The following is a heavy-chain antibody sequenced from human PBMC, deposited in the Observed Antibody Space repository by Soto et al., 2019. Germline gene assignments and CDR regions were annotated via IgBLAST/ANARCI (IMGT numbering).Heavy chain of an antibody. CDR1: GFTFSIYS. CDR2: VSTSRDYM. J-gene: IGHJ6*02. D-gene: IGHD3-16*01. V-gene: IGHV3-21*01. CDR3: ARTDYDGSQHGYYYGMDV. Sequence: GGSLRLSCAASGFTFSIYSMNWVRQAPGEGLEWVSSVSTSRDYMDYGDSVRGRFTISRDDAKNVLFLEVNSLRAEDTAVYYCARTDYDGSQHGYYYGMDVWGQGTTGTVS.